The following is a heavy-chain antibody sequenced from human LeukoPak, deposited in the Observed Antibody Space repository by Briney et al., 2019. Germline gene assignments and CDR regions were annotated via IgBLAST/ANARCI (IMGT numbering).Heavy chain of an antibody. CDR3: ARYDGGSGPFDY. V-gene: IGHV3-74*01. D-gene: IGHD3-10*01. J-gene: IGHJ4*02. CDR1: GFTFSIYW. Sequence: GGSLRLSCAASGFTFSIYWMHWVRQAPGNGLVWVSRINSDGSTTTYADSVKGRFTISRDNAKNSLYLQMNSLRAEDTAVYYCARYDGGSGPFDYWGQGTLVTVSS. CDR2: INSDGSTT.